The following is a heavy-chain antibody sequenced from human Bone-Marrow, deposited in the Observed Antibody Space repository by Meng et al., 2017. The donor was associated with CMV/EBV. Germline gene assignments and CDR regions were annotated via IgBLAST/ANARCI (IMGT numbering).Heavy chain of an antibody. Sequence: GESLKISCAASGLTFSGYWMDWVRQAPGKGLEWVANIGPDGSQKYYVDSVKGRFTISRDNAKNSLYLQMNSLRAEDTAFYFCARDLGFWHFDIWGQGTMVTVSS. CDR2: IGPDGSQK. J-gene: IGHJ3*02. CDR1: GLTFSGYW. CDR3: ARDLGFWHFDI. D-gene: IGHD2/OR15-2a*01. V-gene: IGHV3-7*01.